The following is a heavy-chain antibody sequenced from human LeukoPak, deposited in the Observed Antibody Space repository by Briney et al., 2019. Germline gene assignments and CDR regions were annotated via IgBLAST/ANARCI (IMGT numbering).Heavy chain of an antibody. Sequence: SETLSLTCTVSGGSISSYYWSWIRQPPGKGLEGIGYINYSERTKYNPSLKSRVTISEDTSKNQFSLALTSVTAADTAVYYCARALFRYDSSSRSLHWYFDLWGRGTLVTVSS. D-gene: IGHD3-22*01. J-gene: IGHJ2*01. CDR2: INYSERT. CDR1: GGSISSYY. CDR3: ARALFRYDSSSRSLHWYFDL. V-gene: IGHV4-59*01.